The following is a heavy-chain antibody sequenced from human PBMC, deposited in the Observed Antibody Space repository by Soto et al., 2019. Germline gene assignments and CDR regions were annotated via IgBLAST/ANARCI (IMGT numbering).Heavy chain of an antibody. V-gene: IGHV4-39*01. D-gene: IGHD3-10*01. CDR3: ARHGRSEGGHYYYGSGSLDY. CDR1: GGSISSSSYY. CDR2: IYYSGST. Sequence: SETLSLTCTVSGGSISSSSYYWGWIRQPPGKGLEWIGSIYYSGSTYYNPSLKSRVTISVDTSKNQFSLKLSSVTAADTAVYYCARHGRSEGGHYYYGSGSLDYWGQGTLVTVSS. J-gene: IGHJ4*02.